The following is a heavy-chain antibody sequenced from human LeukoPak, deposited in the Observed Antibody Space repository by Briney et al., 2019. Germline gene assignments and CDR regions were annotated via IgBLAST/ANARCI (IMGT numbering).Heavy chain of an antibody. CDR2: INSDGSST. V-gene: IGHV3-74*01. CDR1: GFTFSSYW. D-gene: IGHD6-19*01. J-gene: IGHJ5*01. CDR3: AKVDGYNSGWYDS. Sequence: PGGSLRLSCAASGFTFSSYWMHWVRQAPGKGLVWVSRINSDGSSTSYADSVKGRFTISRDNARNSLYLQMNSLRAEDTALYYCAKVDGYNSGWYDSWGQGTLVTVSS.